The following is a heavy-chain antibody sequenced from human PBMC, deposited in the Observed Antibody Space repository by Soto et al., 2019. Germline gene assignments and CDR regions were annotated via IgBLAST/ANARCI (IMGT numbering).Heavy chain of an antibody. V-gene: IGHV4-39*01. CDR2: IYYSGST. CDR1: GGSISSSSYY. D-gene: IGHD3-10*01. Sequence: QLQLQESGPGLVKPSETLSLTCTVSGGSISSSSYYWGWIRQPPGKGLEWIGSIYYSGSTYYNPSLKSRVTISVDTSKNQFSLKLSSMTAADTAVYYCARLGSGPYYFDYWGQGTLVTVSS. J-gene: IGHJ4*02. CDR3: ARLGSGPYYFDY.